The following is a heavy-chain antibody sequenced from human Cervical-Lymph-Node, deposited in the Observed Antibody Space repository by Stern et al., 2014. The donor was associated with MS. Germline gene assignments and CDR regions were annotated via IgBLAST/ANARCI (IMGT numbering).Heavy chain of an antibody. J-gene: IGHJ3*02. CDR3: TRNSGWDAFDI. CDR1: ANTFTNYA. CDR2: INAGNGDT. D-gene: IGHD6-19*01. V-gene: IGHV1-3*01. Sequence: QVQLMQSGTEVKTPGASVKVSCKTSANTFTNYAIHWVRQAPGQGLEWMGWINAGNGDTKSSQKFQARVTFTRDTSARTAYMELSSLRSEDTAVYFCTRNSGWDAFDIWGQGTVVTVSS.